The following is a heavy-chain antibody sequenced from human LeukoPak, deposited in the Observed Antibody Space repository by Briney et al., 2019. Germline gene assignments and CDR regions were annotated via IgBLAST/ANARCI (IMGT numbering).Heavy chain of an antibody. CDR2: ISGSGGST. CDR3: AREVGGHFWGRYYGMEV. D-gene: IGHD1-26*01. V-gene: IGHV3-23*01. J-gene: IGHJ6*02. Sequence: QSGGSLRLACAASGVSLRSYAMSGLRQAPGKGLEWVSAISGSGGSTYYADSVKGRFTISRDNSKNTLYLQMNSLRAEDTDVYYCAREVGGHFWGRYYGMEVWGQGTTVTVSS. CDR1: GVSLRSYA.